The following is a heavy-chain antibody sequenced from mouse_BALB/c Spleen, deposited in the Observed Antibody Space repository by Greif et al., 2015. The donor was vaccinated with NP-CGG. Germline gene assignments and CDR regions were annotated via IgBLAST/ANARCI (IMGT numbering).Heavy chain of an antibody. CDR3: TRGDYDYFDY. Sequence: QVQLKESGAELVRPGASVKLSCKAPGYTFTSYWINWVKQRPGQGLEWIGNIYPSDSYTNYNQKFKDKATLTVDKSSSTAYMQLSSPTSEDSAVYYCTRGDYDYFDYWGQGTTLTVSS. CDR1: GYTFTSYW. CDR2: IYPSDSYT. V-gene: IGHV1-69*02. D-gene: IGHD2-4*01. J-gene: IGHJ2*01.